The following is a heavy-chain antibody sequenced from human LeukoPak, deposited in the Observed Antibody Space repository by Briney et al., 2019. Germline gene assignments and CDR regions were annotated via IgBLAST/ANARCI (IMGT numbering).Heavy chain of an antibody. D-gene: IGHD5-24*01. V-gene: IGHV3-21*01. J-gene: IGHJ4*02. CDR1: GFTFISYY. Sequence: PGGSLRLSCAASGFTFISYYMNWVRQSPGKGLEWVSSISSSNYIHYADSVKGRFTISRDNSKKSVFLQMSSLRADDTGVYYCATGRREMAYYDYWGQGTQVTVSS. CDR2: ISSSNYI. CDR3: ATGRREMAYYDY.